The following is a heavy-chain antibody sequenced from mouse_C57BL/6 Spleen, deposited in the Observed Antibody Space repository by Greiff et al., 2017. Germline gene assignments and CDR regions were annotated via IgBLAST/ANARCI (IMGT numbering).Heavy chain of an antibody. CDR2: IWTGGGT. Sequence: QVQLQQSGPGLVAPSQSLSITCTVSGFSLTSYAISWVRQPPGKGLEWLGVIWTGGGTNYNYALKYRLSISKDNAKSQFFLKMNSLQTDDTARYYWAKNGAYYGSSYWYFDVWGTGTTVTVSS. CDR1: GFSLTSYA. J-gene: IGHJ1*03. V-gene: IGHV2-9-1*01. D-gene: IGHD1-1*01. CDR3: AKNGAYYGSSYWYFDV.